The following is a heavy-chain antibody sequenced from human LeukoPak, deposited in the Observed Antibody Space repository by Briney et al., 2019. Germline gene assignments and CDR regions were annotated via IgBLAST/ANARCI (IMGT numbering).Heavy chain of an antibody. CDR2: ISRSGSTI. Sequence: QAGGSLRLSCAASGFTFSSYAMNWVRQAPGKGLEWVSYISRSGSTIFYADSVKGRFTISRDNAKNSVSLQMNSLRAEDTAVYFCARPTWTNYMDVWGKGTAVTISS. CDR3: ARPTWTNYMDV. D-gene: IGHD3/OR15-3a*01. V-gene: IGHV3-48*03. CDR1: GFTFSSYA. J-gene: IGHJ6*03.